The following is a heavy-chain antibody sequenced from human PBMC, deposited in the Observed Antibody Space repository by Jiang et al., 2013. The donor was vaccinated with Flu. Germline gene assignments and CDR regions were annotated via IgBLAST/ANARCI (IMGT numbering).Heavy chain of an antibody. J-gene: IGHJ4*02. D-gene: IGHD3-3*01. Sequence: ALSGGSIISSKWWTWVRQPPGKGLEWVAEIHHSGTTNYNPSLRSRVTISVDKSNNQFSLKLNSVTAADTAVYYCARGELVGDFWSGYQYYFDYWGQGTLVTVSS. V-gene: IGHV4-4*02. CDR2: IHHSGTT. CDR1: GGSIISSKW. CDR3: ARGELVGDFWSGYQYYFDY.